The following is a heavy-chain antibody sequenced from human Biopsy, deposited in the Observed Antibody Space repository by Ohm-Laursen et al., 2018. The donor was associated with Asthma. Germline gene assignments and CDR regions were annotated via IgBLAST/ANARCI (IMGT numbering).Heavy chain of an antibody. D-gene: IGHD6-19*01. Sequence: SSVKVSCKAPGGTFSNFAISWVRQAPGQGLEWLGGIMTVFGTTNYAQKFQGRVTITADESTSTAYMEVTSLRSKDTAIYYCARCQVGYSSGWSLLLKKIYYPGMDVWGQGTAVTVSS. CDR3: ARCQVGYSSGWSLLLKKIYYPGMDV. J-gene: IGHJ6*02. CDR2: IMTVFGTT. CDR1: GGTFSNFA. V-gene: IGHV1-69*01.